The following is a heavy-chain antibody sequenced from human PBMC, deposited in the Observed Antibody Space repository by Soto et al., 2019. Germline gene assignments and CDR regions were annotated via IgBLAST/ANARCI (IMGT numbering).Heavy chain of an antibody. V-gene: IGHV3-7*04. CDR1: GFTFSSYW. CDR2: IKQDGSEK. J-gene: IGHJ3*02. CDR3: ARDYYDILTGYSYDAFDI. D-gene: IGHD3-9*01. Sequence: GGSLRLSCAASGFTFSSYWMSWVRQAPGKGLEWVANIKQDGSEKYYVDSVKGRFTISRDNAKNSLYLQMNSLRAEDTAVYYCARDYYDILTGYSYDAFDIWAQRTTVTVSS.